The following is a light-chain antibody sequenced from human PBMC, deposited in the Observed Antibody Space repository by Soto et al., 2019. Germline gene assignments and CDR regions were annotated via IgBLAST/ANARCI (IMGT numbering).Light chain of an antibody. CDR2: GAS. V-gene: IGKV3-20*01. CDR3: QKYGSSLWT. CDR1: QSVSSSY. Sequence: EIVLTQSPGTLSLSPGERATLSCRASQSVSSSYLAWYQQKPGQAPRLLIYGASSRATGIPDRFSGSGSGRDFTLTISRLEPEDFAVYYCQKYGSSLWTFGQGTKVEIK. J-gene: IGKJ1*01.